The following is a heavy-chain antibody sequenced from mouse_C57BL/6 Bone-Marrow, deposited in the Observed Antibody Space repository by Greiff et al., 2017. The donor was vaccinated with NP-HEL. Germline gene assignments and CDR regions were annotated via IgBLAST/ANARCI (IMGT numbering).Heavy chain of an antibody. CDR2: IHPNSGST. J-gene: IGHJ2*01. Sequence: QVQLQQPGAELVKPGASVKLSCKASGYTFTSYWMYWVKQRPGQGLEWIGMIHPNSGSTNYNEKFKSKATLTVDKSSSTAYMQLSSLTSEDSAVYYCARGGPSYYGNFDYWGQGTTLTVSS. CDR1: GYTFTSYW. D-gene: IGHD2-1*01. CDR3: ARGGPSYYGNFDY. V-gene: IGHV1-64*01.